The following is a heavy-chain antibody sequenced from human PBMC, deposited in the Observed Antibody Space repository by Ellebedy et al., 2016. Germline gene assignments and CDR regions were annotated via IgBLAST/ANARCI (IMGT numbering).Heavy chain of an antibody. V-gene: IGHV3-33*01. J-gene: IGHJ4*02. Sequence: GESLKISXAASGFSFSSYGMYWVRQALGKGLEWVAVIWYDGSNKYYADSVKGRFTISRDNSKNTLYLQMNSLRAEDTALYYCAREGGIFGLDYWGQGTLVTVSS. CDR2: IWYDGSNK. CDR1: GFSFSSYG. CDR3: AREGGIFGLDY. D-gene: IGHD3-3*02.